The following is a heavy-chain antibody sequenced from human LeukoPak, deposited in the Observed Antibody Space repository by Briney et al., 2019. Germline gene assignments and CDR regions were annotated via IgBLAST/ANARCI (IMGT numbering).Heavy chain of an antibody. CDR2: IKSDDST. CDR1: GFTFSSYW. D-gene: IGHD2-21*01. CDR3: ARDLHYSPDF. V-gene: IGHV3-74*01. J-gene: IGHJ4*02. Sequence: GGSLRLSCAASGFTFSSYWMHWVRQAPGKGLVWVSRIKSDDSTTYADSVKGRFTISRDNAKNTLYLQMDSLRGEDTAVYYCARDLHYSPDFWGQGTLVTVSS.